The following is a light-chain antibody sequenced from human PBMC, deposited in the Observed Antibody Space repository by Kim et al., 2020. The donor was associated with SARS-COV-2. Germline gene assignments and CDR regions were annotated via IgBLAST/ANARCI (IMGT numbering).Light chain of an antibody. CDR1: KLGDKY. V-gene: IGLV3-1*01. Sequence: SLSPGQTASITFSGSKLGDKYAYWYQKKPGQSPVLVIYQHTKRPSGISQRFSGSSSGNTATLTISRAQTMDEADYYCQAWDSSTAVFGGGTQLTVL. J-gene: IGLJ3*02. CDR3: QAWDSSTAV. CDR2: QHT.